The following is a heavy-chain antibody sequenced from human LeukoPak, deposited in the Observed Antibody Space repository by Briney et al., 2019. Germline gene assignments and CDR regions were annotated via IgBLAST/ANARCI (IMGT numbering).Heavy chain of an antibody. D-gene: IGHD6-19*01. J-gene: IGHJ1*01. V-gene: IGHV3-21*01. CDR3: ARAYPPSQWLVESAVAEYFQH. CDR1: GFTFSSYS. CDR2: ISSSSSYI. Sequence: NPGGSLRLSCAASGFTFSSYSMNWVRQAPGKGLEWVSSISSSSSYIYYADSVKGRFTISRDNAKNSLYLQMNSLRAEDTAVYYCARAYPPSQWLVESAVAEYFQHWDQGTLVTVSS.